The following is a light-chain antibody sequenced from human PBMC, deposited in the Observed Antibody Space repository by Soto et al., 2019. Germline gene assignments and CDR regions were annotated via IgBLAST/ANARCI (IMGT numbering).Light chain of an antibody. CDR3: SSYAGSSNV. CDR2: EVN. CDR1: SSDVGAYDY. J-gene: IGLJ1*01. V-gene: IGLV2-8*01. Sequence: LTQPASVSGSPGQSITISCTGTSSDVGAYDYVSWYQQHPGKAPKFMIYEVNKRPSGVPDRFSGSKSGNTASLTVSGLQAEDEADYYCSSYAGSSNVFGTGTKVTVL.